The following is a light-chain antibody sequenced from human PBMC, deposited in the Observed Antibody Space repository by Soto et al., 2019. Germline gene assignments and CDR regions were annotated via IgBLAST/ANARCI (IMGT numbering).Light chain of an antibody. J-gene: IGKJ1*01. Sequence: EIVMTQSPATLSVSPGERATLSCRASQSISSNLAWYQQKPGQAPRLLIYDVSSRATGIPDRFSGSGSGTDFTLTISRLEPEDFAVYYCQQYGSSGTFGQGTKVDI. CDR2: DVS. V-gene: IGKV3-20*01. CDR1: QSISSN. CDR3: QQYGSSGT.